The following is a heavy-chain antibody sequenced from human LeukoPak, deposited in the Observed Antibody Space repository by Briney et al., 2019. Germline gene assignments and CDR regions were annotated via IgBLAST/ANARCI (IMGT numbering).Heavy chain of an antibody. CDR3: ARGRGGPPFDY. V-gene: IGHV3-64*02. Sequence: PGGSLRLFCAASGFSFRGYGMHWVRQAPGKGLEYVSAISADGGTTYYADSVKDRFIISRDNAKNTLYLQMGSLRNEDMAVYYCARGRGGPPFDYWGQGTLVIVSS. CDR2: ISADGGTT. CDR1: GFSFRGYG. J-gene: IGHJ4*02.